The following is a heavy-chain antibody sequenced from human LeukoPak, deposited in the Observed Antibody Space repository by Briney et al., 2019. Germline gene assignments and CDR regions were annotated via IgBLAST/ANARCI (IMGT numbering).Heavy chain of an antibody. CDR3: ARYDRSGYSLEV. V-gene: IGHV4-59*01. CDR1: GGPINNYY. J-gene: IGHJ4*02. CDR2: IYYTGTT. D-gene: IGHD3-22*01. Sequence: SETLSLTCTVSGGPINNYYWSWIRQPPGKGLEWIGYIYYTGTTKTTPSLKSRVTMSVDTSGSQVSLRLNSVSAADTAVYYCARYDRSGYSLEVWGQGTLVTVSS.